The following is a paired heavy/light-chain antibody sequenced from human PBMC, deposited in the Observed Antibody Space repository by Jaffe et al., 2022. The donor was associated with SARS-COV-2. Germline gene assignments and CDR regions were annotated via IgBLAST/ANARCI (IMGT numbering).Heavy chain of an antibody. V-gene: IGHV3-9*01. J-gene: IGHJ6*03. CDR1: GFTFDDYA. Sequence: EVQLVESGGGLVQPGWSLRLSCIASGFTFDDYAMHWVRQAPGKGLEWVSGISWNSGTKGYADSVKGRFTISRDNAKNSLHLQMSSLRDEDTALYYCAKGSRPSYYYFMDVWGKGTTVTVSS. CDR3: AKGSRPSYYYFMDV. D-gene: IGHD3-10*01. CDR2: ISWNSGTK.
Light chain of an antibody. CDR2: ASS. CDR1: EGINSN. J-gene: IGKJ4*01. CDR3: QRYNSVPLT. V-gene: IGKV1-27*01. Sequence: DIQMTQSPSSLSASVGDRVTITCRASEGINSNLAWYQVIPGKLPKLLIYASSTLQSGVPSRFSGSGSGTDFTLTISSLQPEDVAAYYCQRYNSVPLTFGGGTKVEIK.